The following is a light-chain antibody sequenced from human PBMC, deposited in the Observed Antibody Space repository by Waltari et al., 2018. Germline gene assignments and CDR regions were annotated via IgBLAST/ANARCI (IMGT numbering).Light chain of an antibody. CDR1: SGDIGAPNS. CDR3: NSFAGSDTVV. Sequence: SALTQPPSASASPGQSVTISCTATSGDIGAPNSVTWYRQHPGTVTNLMIYDVNRRPSGVPDRFSGAKAGNTASLTVSGLQPEDEAVYYCNSFAGSDTVVFGGGTTLTVL. V-gene: IGLV2-8*01. J-gene: IGLJ2*01. CDR2: DVN.